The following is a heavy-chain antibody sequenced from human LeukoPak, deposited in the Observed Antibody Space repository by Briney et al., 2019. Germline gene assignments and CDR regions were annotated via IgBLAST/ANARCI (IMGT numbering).Heavy chain of an antibody. CDR2: ISGSGGST. CDR1: GFTFSIYA. Sequence: GGSLRLSCAASGFTFSIYAMSWVRQAPGKGLEWVSAISGSGGSTYYADSVKGRFIISGDNSKNTLYLQMNSLRAEDTAVYYCGRYCSSTSCYSGYYYGMDVWGQGTTVTVSS. J-gene: IGHJ6*02. V-gene: IGHV3-23*01. D-gene: IGHD2-2*01. CDR3: GRYCSSTSCYSGYYYGMDV.